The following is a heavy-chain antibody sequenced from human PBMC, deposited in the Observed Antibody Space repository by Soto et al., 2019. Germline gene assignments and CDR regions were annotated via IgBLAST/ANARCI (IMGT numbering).Heavy chain of an antibody. D-gene: IGHD2-2*01. V-gene: IGHV3-21*01. CDR3: ASAEYQLLSPYGY. J-gene: IGHJ4*02. CDR1: GFTFSSYS. CDR2: ISSSSSYI. Sequence: GGSLRLSCAASGFTFSSYSMNWVRQAPGKGLEWVSSISSSSSYIYYEDSLKGRFTISRDKAKNSLYVQMNSLRAEDTAVYYCASAEYQLLSPYGYWGQGTLVTVSS.